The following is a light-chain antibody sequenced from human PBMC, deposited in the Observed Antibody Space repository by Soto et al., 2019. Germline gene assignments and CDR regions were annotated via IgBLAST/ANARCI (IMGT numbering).Light chain of an antibody. V-gene: IGKV3-20*01. Sequence: IVLTQSPGTLSLSPGERATLSCRASQTVNTRHLAWYQQKPGQAPRLLMYGTFIRATGIPDRISASGSGTDFSLTISRLEAEDFAVYYCQQYGTSPWTFGQGTTVEIK. CDR1: QTVNTRH. J-gene: IGKJ1*01. CDR3: QQYGTSPWT. CDR2: GTF.